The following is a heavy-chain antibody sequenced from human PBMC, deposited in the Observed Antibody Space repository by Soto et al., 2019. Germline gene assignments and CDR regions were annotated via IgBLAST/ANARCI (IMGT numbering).Heavy chain of an antibody. J-gene: IGHJ6*02. CDR3: ARAPTYSYGSGNPYYFYAMDV. Sequence: SETLSLTCTVSVDSVSRYYWNWIRQPPGNGLEWIGYIYNSGSTNYNPSLKSRVTISVDTSKNQFSLTLTSVTAADTAVYYCARAPTYSYGSGNPYYFYAMDVWGQGTTVTVSS. V-gene: IGHV4-59*02. D-gene: IGHD3-10*01. CDR1: VDSVSRYY. CDR2: IYNSGST.